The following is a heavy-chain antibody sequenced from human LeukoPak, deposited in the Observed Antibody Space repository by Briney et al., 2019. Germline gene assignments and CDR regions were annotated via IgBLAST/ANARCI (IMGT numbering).Heavy chain of an antibody. CDR1: GFTFSDYH. D-gene: IGHD6-13*01. J-gene: IGHJ3*02. CDR2: ISSSSTYT. V-gene: IGHV3-11*06. CDR3: ARGGAAAGIDAFDI. Sequence: GGSLRLSCAASGFTFSDYHMNWIRQAPGKGLEWLSSISSSSTYTHYADSTKGRFTISRDNAKNSLYLQMNSLRAEDTAVYYCARGGAAAGIDAFDIWGQGTMVTVSS.